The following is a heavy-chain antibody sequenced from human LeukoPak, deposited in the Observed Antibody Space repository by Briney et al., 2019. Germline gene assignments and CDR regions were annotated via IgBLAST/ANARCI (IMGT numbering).Heavy chain of an antibody. V-gene: IGHV3-23*01. Sequence: GGSLRLSCAASGFTFTSYSMNWVRQAPGKGLEWVSTISGGGGSTYYADSVKGRFTISRDNSKNTLYLQVNSLRAEDTAVYYCARDWSSFLGELSLGYFDYWGQGTLVTVSS. J-gene: IGHJ4*02. CDR1: GFTFTSYS. CDR3: ARDWSSFLGELSLGYFDY. CDR2: ISGGGGST. D-gene: IGHD3-16*02.